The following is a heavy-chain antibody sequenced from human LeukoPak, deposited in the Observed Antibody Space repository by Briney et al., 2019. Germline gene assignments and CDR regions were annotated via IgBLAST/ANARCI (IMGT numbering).Heavy chain of an antibody. CDR1: GGSTSSYY. CDR3: ARTVSGYYFNA. CDR2: VAYSGST. J-gene: IGHJ5*02. D-gene: IGHD5-12*01. Sequence: SSETLSLTCTVSGGSTSSYYWSWIRQSPGKGLEWIGYVAYSGSTNYNPSHKSRVTISLDTSKNQFSLKLSSVTAADTAVYYCARTVSGYYFNAWGPGTLATVSS. V-gene: IGHV4-59*01.